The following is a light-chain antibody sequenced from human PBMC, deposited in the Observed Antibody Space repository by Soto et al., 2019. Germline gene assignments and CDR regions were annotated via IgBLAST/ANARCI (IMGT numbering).Light chain of an antibody. Sequence: QSALTQPPSASGTPGQRVTISCSGSSSNIGSNTVNWYQQLPGTAPKLLIFINDQRPSGVPDRFSGSKSGTSASLAISGLHSDDEADYYCAAWDDSLSTWVFGGGTKLTVL. V-gene: IGLV1-44*01. CDR3: AAWDDSLSTWV. CDR2: IND. J-gene: IGLJ3*02. CDR1: SSNIGSNT.